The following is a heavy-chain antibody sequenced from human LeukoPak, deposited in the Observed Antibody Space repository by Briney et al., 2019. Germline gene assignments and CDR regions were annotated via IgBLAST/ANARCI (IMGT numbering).Heavy chain of an antibody. J-gene: IGHJ4*02. CDR3: ARTRERWAYCSGGSCYSFDY. V-gene: IGHV1-18*01. D-gene: IGHD2-15*01. Sequence: ASVKVSCKTSGYTFTSYGISWVRQAPGQGLEWMGWISAYKGNTNYAQKLQGRVTKTTDTSTSTAYMELRSLRSDDTAVYYCARTRERWAYCSGGSCYSFDYWGQRTLVTVSS. CDR1: GYTFTSYG. CDR2: ISAYKGNT.